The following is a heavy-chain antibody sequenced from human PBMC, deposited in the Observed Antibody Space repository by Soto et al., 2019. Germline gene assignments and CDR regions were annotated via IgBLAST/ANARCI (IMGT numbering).Heavy chain of an antibody. J-gene: IGHJ6*02. CDR2: IYYSGST. V-gene: IGHV4-59*08. CDR1: GGSISSYY. CDR3: ARRGDGYNYYYYGMDV. Sequence: SETLSLTCTVSGGSISSYYWSWIWQPPGKGLEWIGYIYYSGSTNYNPSLKSRVTISVDTSKNQFSLKLSSVTAADTAMYYCARRGDGYNYYYYGMDVWGQGTTVTVSS. D-gene: IGHD5-12*01.